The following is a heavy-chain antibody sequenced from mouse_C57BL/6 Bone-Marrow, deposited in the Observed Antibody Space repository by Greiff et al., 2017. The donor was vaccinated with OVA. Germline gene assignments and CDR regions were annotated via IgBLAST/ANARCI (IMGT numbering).Heavy chain of an antibody. CDR3: SRRPPYYFDY. CDR2: IYPRSGNT. V-gene: IGHV1-81*01. CDR1: GYTFTSYG. J-gene: IGHJ2*01. Sequence: QVQLQQSGAELARPGASVKLSCKASGYTFTSYGISWVKQRTGQGLEWIGEIYPRSGNTYYNEKFKGKATLTADKSSSTAYMEISSLTSAYAAVYVCSRRPPYYFDYWGQGTALTVSS.